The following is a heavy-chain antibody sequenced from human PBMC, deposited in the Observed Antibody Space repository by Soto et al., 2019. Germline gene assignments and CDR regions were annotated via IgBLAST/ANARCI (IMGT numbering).Heavy chain of an antibody. J-gene: IGHJ5*02. CDR1: GYTFTSYG. D-gene: IGHD1-7*01. CDR3: ARDREYNWNYNWFDP. Sequence: ASVKVSCKSSGYTFTSYGISWVRQAPGQGLEWMGWISTYNGNTNFTQKLQGRVTMTTDTSTSTAYMELRSLRSDDTAVYYCARDREYNWNYNWFDPWGQGTLVTVSS. V-gene: IGHV1-18*01. CDR2: ISTYNGNT.